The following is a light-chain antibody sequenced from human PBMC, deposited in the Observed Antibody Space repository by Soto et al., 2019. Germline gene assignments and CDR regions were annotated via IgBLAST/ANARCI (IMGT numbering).Light chain of an antibody. CDR3: QQSYNTPYS. CDR2: VAS. Sequence: TKLTRSPSSRPAFFEARATIFCRASQSISTILNWYQQKPGKVPKLLISVASNLQSGVPSRFSGSGSGTDFTLTINSLQIEDFATYYCQQSYNTPYSFGQGTKLDIK. J-gene: IGKJ2*03. V-gene: IGKV1-39*01. CDR1: QSISTI.